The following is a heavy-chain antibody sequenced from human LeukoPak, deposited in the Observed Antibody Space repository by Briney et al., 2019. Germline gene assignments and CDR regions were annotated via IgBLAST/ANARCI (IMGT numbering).Heavy chain of an antibody. CDR2: IYYSGST. V-gene: IGHV4-59*12. CDR3: ARRTIQLWHSTLDWFDP. D-gene: IGHD5-18*01. J-gene: IGHJ5*02. Sequence: SETLSLTCTVSGGSISSYYWSWIRQPPGKGLEWIGYIYYSGSTNYNPSLKSRVTISVDTSKNQFSLKLSSVTAEDTAVYYCARRTIQLWHSTLDWFDPWGQGTLVTVSS. CDR1: GGSISSYY.